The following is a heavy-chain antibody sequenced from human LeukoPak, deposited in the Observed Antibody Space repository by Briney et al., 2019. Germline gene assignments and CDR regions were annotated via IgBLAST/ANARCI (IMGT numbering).Heavy chain of an antibody. V-gene: IGHV1-46*01. CDR3: ARDVSTTSSWWFDP. Sequence: GASVKVSCKASGYTFTSHCMHWVRQAPDQGLEWMGIISPSGGSTSYAQNFQGRVTMTRDTSTRTDYMELSSLRYEDTAVYYCARDVSTTSSWWFDPWGQGTLVIVSS. D-gene: IGHD2/OR15-2a*01. CDR1: GYTFTSHC. CDR2: ISPSGGST. J-gene: IGHJ5*02.